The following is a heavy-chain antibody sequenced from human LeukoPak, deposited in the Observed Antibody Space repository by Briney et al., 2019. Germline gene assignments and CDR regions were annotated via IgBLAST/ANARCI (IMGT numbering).Heavy chain of an antibody. D-gene: IGHD3-10*01. V-gene: IGHV3-30-3*01. J-gene: IGHJ4*02. Sequence: PGRSLRLSCAASGFTFSSYAMHWVRQAPGKGLEWVAGISYDGSNKYYADSVKGRFTISRDNSKNTLYLQMNSLRAEDTAVYYCARGRRITMVRGVPRTQYFDYWGQGTLVTVSS. CDR3: ARGRRITMVRGVPRTQYFDY. CDR1: GFTFSSYA. CDR2: ISYDGSNK.